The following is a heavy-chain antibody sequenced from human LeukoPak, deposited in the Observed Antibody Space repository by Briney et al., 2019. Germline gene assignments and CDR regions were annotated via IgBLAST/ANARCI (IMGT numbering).Heavy chain of an antibody. V-gene: IGHV1-18*01. CDR3: ARGEMAAAGGPSFDY. CDR1: GYTFTSYG. D-gene: IGHD6-13*01. J-gene: IGHJ4*02. Sequence: ASVKVSCKASGYTFTSYGISWVRQAPGQGLEWMGWISDYNGNTNYAQKLQGRVTMTTDTYTSTAYMELRSLRSDDTAVYYCARGEMAAAGGPSFDYWGQGTLVTVSS. CDR2: ISDYNGNT.